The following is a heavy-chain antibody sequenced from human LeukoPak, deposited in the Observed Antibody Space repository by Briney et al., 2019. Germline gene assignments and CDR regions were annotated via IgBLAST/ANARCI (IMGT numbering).Heavy chain of an antibody. D-gene: IGHD3-16*01. Sequence: GGSLRLSCEVSGFIFSTYGMLWVRQAPGKGLEWVAVISYDGSNRYYADSVKGRFTIPRDNPKKTLYLEMNSLRAEDTAVYYCAKDTRAMIAFGGLIHPHYWGQGTPVTVSS. V-gene: IGHV3-30*18. CDR3: AKDTRAMIAFGGLIHPHY. J-gene: IGHJ4*02. CDR1: GFIFSTYG. CDR2: ISYDGSNR.